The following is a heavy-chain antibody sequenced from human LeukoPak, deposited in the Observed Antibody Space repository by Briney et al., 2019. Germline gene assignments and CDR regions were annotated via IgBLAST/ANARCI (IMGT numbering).Heavy chain of an antibody. Sequence: GGSLRLSCAASGFTFSNYWMHWVRQAPGKGLVWVSHINSDGSSTSYADSVKGRFTISGDNAKNTLYLQMNSLRAEDTAVYYCARVSSGSYFGYYYYYMDVWGKGTTVTVSS. CDR3: ARVSSGSYFGYYYYYMDV. V-gene: IGHV3-74*01. CDR2: INSDGSST. CDR1: GFTFSNYW. D-gene: IGHD1-26*01. J-gene: IGHJ6*03.